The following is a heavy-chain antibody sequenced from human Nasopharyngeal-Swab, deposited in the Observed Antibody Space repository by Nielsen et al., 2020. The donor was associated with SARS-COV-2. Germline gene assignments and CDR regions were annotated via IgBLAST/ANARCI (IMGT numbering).Heavy chain of an antibody. CDR1: GGSFSGYY. D-gene: IGHD2-15*01. CDR2: INHSGST. V-gene: IGHV4-34*01. J-gene: IGHJ6*02. CDR3: AGTQWYDYYGMDV. Sequence: ESLKISCAVYGGSFSGYYWSWIRQPPGKGLEWIGEINHSGSTNYNPSLKSRVTISVDTSKNQFSLKLSSVTAADTAVYYCAGTQWYDYYGMDVWGQGTTVTVSS.